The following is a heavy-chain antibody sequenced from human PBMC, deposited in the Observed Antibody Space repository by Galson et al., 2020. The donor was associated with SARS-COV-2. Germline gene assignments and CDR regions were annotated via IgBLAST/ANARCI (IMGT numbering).Heavy chain of an antibody. D-gene: IGHD3-16*02. Sequence: GESLKISCAASGFTFSNAWMSWVRQAPGKGLEWVGRIKSKTDGGTTDYAAPVKGRFTISRDDSKNTLYLQMNSLKTEDTAVYYCTTERYYDYVWGIYLPANGVQGTLVTVTS. CDR1: GFTFSNAW. J-gene: IGHJ4*02. CDR2: IKSKTDGGTT. V-gene: IGHV3-15*01. CDR3: TTERYYDYVWGIYLPAN.